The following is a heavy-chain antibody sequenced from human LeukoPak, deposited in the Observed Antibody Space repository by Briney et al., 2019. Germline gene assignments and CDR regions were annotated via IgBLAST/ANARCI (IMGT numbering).Heavy chain of an antibody. CDR1: GYSFTDYW. Sequence: GESLKISCKGSGYSFTDYWIGWVRQMPGKGLEWMGIIYPDDSETRYSPSFQGQVTISADKSISNAYLQWNSLKASDTAVYYCARYSKSPGGFDYWGQGTLVTVSS. D-gene: IGHD6-13*01. V-gene: IGHV5-51*01. J-gene: IGHJ4*02. CDR2: IYPDDSET. CDR3: ARYSKSPGGFDY.